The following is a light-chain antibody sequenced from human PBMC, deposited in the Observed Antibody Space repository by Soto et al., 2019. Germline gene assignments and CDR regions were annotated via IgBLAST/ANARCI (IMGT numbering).Light chain of an antibody. J-gene: IGLJ2*01. V-gene: IGLV2-8*01. CDR3: ASKAGSSRHVV. CDR2: EVI. Sequence: QSVLTQPPSASGSPGQSVTISCTGSRSDIGDSNYVSWYQQHPRKAPKLIISEVINRPSGVPDRFSASKSGNTASLTISGLQAEDEADYYCASKAGSSRHVVFGGGTKLTDL. CDR1: RSDIGDSNY.